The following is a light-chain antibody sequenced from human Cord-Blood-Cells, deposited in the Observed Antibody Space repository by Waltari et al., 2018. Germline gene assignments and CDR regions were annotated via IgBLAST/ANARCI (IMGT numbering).Light chain of an antibody. CDR1: QGVSSTY. V-gene: IGKV3-20*01. J-gene: IGKJ2*01. CDR3: QQYGSSHT. CDR2: GAS. Sequence: EIVLTQSPGTLSLSPGERATLPCRASQGVSSTYLAWYQQKPRQAPRLLIYGASSRATGNPDRFSGSGSGTDFTLTISRLEPEDFAVYYCQQYGSSHTFGQGTKLEIK.